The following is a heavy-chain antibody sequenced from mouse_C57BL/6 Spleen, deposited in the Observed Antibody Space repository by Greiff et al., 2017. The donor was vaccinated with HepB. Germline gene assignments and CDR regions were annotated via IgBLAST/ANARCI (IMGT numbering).Heavy chain of an antibody. CDR3: ARYYCGSSRWYFDV. D-gene: IGHD1-1*01. CDR1: GYSFTGYY. CDR2: INPSTGGT. Sequence: VQLQQSGPELVKPGASVKISCKASGYSFTGYYMNWVKQSPEKSLEWIGEINPSTGGTTYNQKFKAKATLTVDKSSSTAYMQLKSLTSEDSAVYYCARYYCGSSRWYFDVWGTGTTVTVSS. J-gene: IGHJ1*03. V-gene: IGHV1-42*01.